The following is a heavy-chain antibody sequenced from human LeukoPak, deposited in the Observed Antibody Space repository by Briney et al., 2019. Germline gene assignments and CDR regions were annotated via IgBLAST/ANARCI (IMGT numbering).Heavy chain of an antibody. CDR1: GFTFSDYY. CDR3: AGSPYQGLLHFDY. V-gene: IGHV3-11*04. D-gene: IGHD2-15*01. J-gene: IGHJ4*02. Sequence: GGPLRLSCAASGFTFSDYYMSWIRQAPGKGLEWVSYISSSGNTIYYADSVKGRFTISRDNAKTSLYLQMNSLRAEDTAVYYCAGSPYQGLLHFDYWGQGTLVTVSS. CDR2: ISSSGNTI.